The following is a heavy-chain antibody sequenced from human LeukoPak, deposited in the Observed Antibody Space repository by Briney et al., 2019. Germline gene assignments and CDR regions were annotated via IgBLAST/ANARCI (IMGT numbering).Heavy chain of an antibody. CDR2: ISGSGTSP. V-gene: IGHV3-23*01. D-gene: IGHD6-19*01. CDR1: GFIFNNFA. Sequence: PGGSLRLSCAASGFIFNNFAMSLVRQAPGKGLEWVSGISGSGTSPYYADSVKGRFTISRDNSKNTVYLQMNSLRVEDTAVYYCAKSLRYSSGCHHFDYWGQGTLVTVSS. CDR3: AKSLRYSSGCHHFDY. J-gene: IGHJ4*02.